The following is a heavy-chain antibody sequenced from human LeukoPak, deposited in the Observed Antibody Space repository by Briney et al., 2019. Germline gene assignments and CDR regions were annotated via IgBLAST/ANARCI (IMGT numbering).Heavy chain of an antibody. CDR2: ISSSSSYI. D-gene: IGHD5-18*01. J-gene: IGHJ4*02. V-gene: IGHV3-21*01. Sequence: GGSLRLSCAASGFTFSSYSMNWVRQAPGKGLEWVSSISSSSSYIYYADSVNGRFTISRDNAKNSLYLQMDSLRAEDTAVYYCARDHRSSFDTAMPWVYWGQGTLVTVSS. CDR1: GFTFSSYS. CDR3: ARDHRSSFDTAMPWVY.